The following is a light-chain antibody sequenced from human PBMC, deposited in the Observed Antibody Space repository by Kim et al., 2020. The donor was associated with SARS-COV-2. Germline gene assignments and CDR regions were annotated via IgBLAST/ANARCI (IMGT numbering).Light chain of an antibody. V-gene: IGKV3-20*01. J-gene: IGKJ4*01. CDR1: QSVSSSY. CDR2: GAS. Sequence: EIVLTQSPGTLSLSPGERATLSCRASQSVSSSYLAWYQQKPGQAPRLLIYGASSRATGIPDRFSGSESGTDFTLTISRLEPEDFAVYYCQQYGSSPLTFSGGTKVDIK. CDR3: QQYGSSPLT.